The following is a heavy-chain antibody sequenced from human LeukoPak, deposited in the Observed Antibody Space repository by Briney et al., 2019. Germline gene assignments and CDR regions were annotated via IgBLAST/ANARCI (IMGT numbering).Heavy chain of an antibody. CDR3: ARGCSSTSCNPYYYYYMDV. V-gene: IGHV1-69*13. CDR1: GGTFSSYA. J-gene: IGHJ6*03. Sequence: ASVKVSCKASGGTFSSYAISWVRQAPGQGLKWMGGIIPIFGTANYAQKFQGRVTITADESTSTAYMELSSLRSEDTAVYYCARGCSSTSCNPYYYYYMDVWGKGTTVTVSS. D-gene: IGHD2-2*01. CDR2: IIPIFGTA.